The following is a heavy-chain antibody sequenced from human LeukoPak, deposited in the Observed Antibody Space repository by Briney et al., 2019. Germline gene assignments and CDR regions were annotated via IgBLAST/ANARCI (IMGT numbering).Heavy chain of an antibody. Sequence: GASVKVSCKASGYIFTDYYIHWVRQAPGQGLGWMGLINPSSGGTTYAQKFQGRVTMTRDTSISTAYMELRSLTYDDTAVYFCARDFSGSYDCWGQGTLVTVSS. V-gene: IGHV1-2*02. J-gene: IGHJ4*02. CDR3: ARDFSGSYDC. D-gene: IGHD1-26*01. CDR1: GYIFTDYY. CDR2: INPSSGGT.